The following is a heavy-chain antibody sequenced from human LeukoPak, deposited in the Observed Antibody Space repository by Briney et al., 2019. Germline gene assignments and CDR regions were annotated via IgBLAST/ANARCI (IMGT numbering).Heavy chain of an antibody. J-gene: IGHJ6*03. CDR3: AKDLAAAGTLHYYYYMDV. D-gene: IGHD6-13*01. CDR1: GFTFSNYA. CDR2: VNGIGVNT. V-gene: IGHV3-23*01. Sequence: GGSLRLSCTASGFTFSNYAMNWVRQAPGKGLEWVSSVNGIGVNTYHADSVKGRFTISRDNSKNTLYLQMNSLRAEDTAVYYCAKDLAAAGTLHYYYYMDVWGKGTTVTVSS.